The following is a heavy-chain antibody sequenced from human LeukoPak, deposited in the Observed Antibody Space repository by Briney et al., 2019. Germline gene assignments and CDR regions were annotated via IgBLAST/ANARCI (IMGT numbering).Heavy chain of an antibody. Sequence: AASVTVSCTASGYTFTGYYMHWVRQAPGQGLEWMGWINPNSGGTNYAQKFQGRVTMTRDTSISTAYMELSRLRSDDTAVYYCARVAAAGTGGPYYYYGMDVWGQGTTVTVS. D-gene: IGHD6-13*01. CDR3: ARVAAAGTGGPYYYYGMDV. CDR1: GYTFTGYY. CDR2: INPNSGGT. V-gene: IGHV1-2*02. J-gene: IGHJ6*02.